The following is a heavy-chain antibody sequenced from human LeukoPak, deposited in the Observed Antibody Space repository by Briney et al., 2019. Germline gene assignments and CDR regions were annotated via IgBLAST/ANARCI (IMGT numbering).Heavy chain of an antibody. CDR2: IYYSGST. V-gene: IGHV4-59*01. Sequence: SETLSLTCTVSGGSISSYYWSWIRQPPGKGLEWIGYIYYSGSTNYNPSLKSRVTISVDTSKNQFSLKLSSVTAADTAVYYCASYCSGGSSYSDAFDIWGQGTMVTVSS. CDR1: GGSISSYY. J-gene: IGHJ3*02. CDR3: ASYCSGGSSYSDAFDI. D-gene: IGHD2-15*01.